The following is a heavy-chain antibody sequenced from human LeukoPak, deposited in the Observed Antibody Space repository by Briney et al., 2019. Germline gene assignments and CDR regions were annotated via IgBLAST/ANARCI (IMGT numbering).Heavy chain of an antibody. D-gene: IGHD1-1*01. CDR2: ISKDGNDK. V-gene: IGHV3-30*04. J-gene: IGHJ3*02. Sequence: PGGSLRLSCAASGFTFRTYAMHWVRQPPGKGLEWVAVISKDGNDKYYADSVKGRCTISRDNAKNTLYLQMNSLRAEDTAVYYCARGNAHAFDIWGQGTMVTVSS. CDR1: GFTFRTYA. CDR3: ARGNAHAFDI.